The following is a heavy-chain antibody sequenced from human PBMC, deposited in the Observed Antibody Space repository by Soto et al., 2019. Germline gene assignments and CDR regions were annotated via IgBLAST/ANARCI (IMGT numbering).Heavy chain of an antibody. Sequence: ASETLSLTCTVSGGSISSYYWSWIRQPPGKGLEWIGYIYYSGSTNYNPSLKSRVTISVDTSKNQFSLKLSSVTAADTAVYYCARAVVVVAARGLHYFDYWGQGTLVTVS. J-gene: IGHJ4*02. CDR1: GGSISSYY. CDR2: IYYSGST. CDR3: ARAVVVVAARGLHYFDY. V-gene: IGHV4-59*01. D-gene: IGHD2-15*01.